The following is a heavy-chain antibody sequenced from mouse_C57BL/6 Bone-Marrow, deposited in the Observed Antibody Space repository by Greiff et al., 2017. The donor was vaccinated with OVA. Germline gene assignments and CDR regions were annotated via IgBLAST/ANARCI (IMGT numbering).Heavy chain of an antibody. V-gene: IGHV1-54*01. CDR1: GYAFTNYL. D-gene: IGHD4-1*01. Sequence: QVQLQQSGAELVRPGTSVKVSCKASGYAFTNYLIEWVKQRPGQGLEWIGVINPGSGGTNYNEKFKGKATLAAAKSSSTAYMQRSSLTAEDSAVYFCARRTGTGYYWGQGTTLTVSS. J-gene: IGHJ2*01. CDR3: ARRTGTGYY. CDR2: INPGSGGT.